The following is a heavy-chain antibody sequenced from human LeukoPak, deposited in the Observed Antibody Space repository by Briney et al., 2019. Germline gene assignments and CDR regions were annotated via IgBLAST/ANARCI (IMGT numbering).Heavy chain of an antibody. CDR3: AKDSYSGGWGNYFDY. CDR1: GFFSTYG. J-gene: IGHJ4*02. V-gene: IGHV3-30*02. Sequence: GGSLRLSCVVSGFFSTYGMHWVRQAPGKGLEWVAFLRYDASSKFYADSVKGRFTISRDNSKSTLYLQMNSLRDEDTAIYYCAKDSYSGGWGNYFDYWGQGTLVTVSS. CDR2: LRYDASSK. D-gene: IGHD6-19*01.